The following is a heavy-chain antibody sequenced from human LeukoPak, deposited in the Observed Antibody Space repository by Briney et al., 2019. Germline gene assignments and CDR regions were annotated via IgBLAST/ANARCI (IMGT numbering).Heavy chain of an antibody. J-gene: IGHJ5*02. D-gene: IGHD4-17*01. Sequence: ASVKVSCKASGYTFTSYGINWVRQAPGQGLEWMGWISPYNGNTKYAEKVQGRVTITTDTSTSTAYMELRSLNSDDTAAYYCARDQRGYGDSTGASKWIDPWGQGTLVTVSS. CDR2: ISPYNGNT. CDR3: ARDQRGYGDSTGASKWIDP. CDR1: GYTFTSYG. V-gene: IGHV1-18*01.